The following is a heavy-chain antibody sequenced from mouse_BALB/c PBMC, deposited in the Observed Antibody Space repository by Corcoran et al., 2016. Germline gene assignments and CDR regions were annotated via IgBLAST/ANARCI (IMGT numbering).Heavy chain of an antibody. CDR1: GYSFTGYY. CDR2: IDPFNGDT. CDR3: AREGDYSGPFAY. D-gene: IGHD1-1*01. J-gene: IGHJ3*01. Sequence: EIQLQQSGPELLKPGASVKISCRASGYSFTGYYMHWVRQSHGKSLEWIGYIDPFNGDTSYNHKFKGKATLTVDKSSSTAYMHLSSLTSEDSAVYYLAREGDYSGPFAYWGQGTLVTVSA. V-gene: IGHV1S135*01.